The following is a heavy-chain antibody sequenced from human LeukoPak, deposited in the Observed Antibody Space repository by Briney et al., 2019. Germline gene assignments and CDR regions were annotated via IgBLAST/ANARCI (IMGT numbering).Heavy chain of an antibody. CDR1: GGSISTNNYY. V-gene: IGHV4-39*01. Sequence: SETLSLTCTVSGGSISTNNYYWGWIRQPPGRGLEWIGSISYSGTYYNPSLKSRVTISVDTSKNQFSLKLSSVTAADTAVYYCARLREGLLPDYFDYWGQGTLVTVSS. CDR3: ARLREGLLPDYFDY. J-gene: IGHJ4*02. CDR2: ISYSGT. D-gene: IGHD2-15*01.